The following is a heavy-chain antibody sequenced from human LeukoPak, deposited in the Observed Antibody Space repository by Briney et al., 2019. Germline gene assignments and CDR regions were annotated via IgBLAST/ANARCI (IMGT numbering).Heavy chain of an antibody. CDR1: GYTFTSYD. Sequence: ASVKVSCKASGYTFTSYDINWVRQATGQGLERMGWMNPNSGNTGYAQKFQGRVTMTRNTSISTAYMELSSLRSEDTAVYYCARSYYYDSSGRTDAFDIWGQGTMVTVSS. D-gene: IGHD3-22*01. CDR3: ARSYYYDSSGRTDAFDI. CDR2: MNPNSGNT. J-gene: IGHJ3*02. V-gene: IGHV1-8*01.